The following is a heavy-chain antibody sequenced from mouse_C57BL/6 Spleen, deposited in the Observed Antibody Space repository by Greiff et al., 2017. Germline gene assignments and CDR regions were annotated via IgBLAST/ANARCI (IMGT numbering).Heavy chain of an antibody. J-gene: IGHJ4*01. CDR3: ARRSVYYDYDDYAMDY. CDR1: GYTFTSYW. Sequence: QVQLQQPGAELVMPGASVKLSCKASGYTFTSYWMHWVKQRPGQGLEWIGEIDPSDSYTNYNQKFKGKSTLTVDKSSSTAYMQLSSLTSDDSAVYYCARRSVYYDYDDYAMDYWGQGTSVTVSS. V-gene: IGHV1-69*01. D-gene: IGHD2-4*01. CDR2: IDPSDSYT.